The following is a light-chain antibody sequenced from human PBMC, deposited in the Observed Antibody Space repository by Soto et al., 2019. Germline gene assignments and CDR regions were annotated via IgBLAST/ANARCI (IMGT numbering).Light chain of an antibody. CDR1: QTVRNN. CDR2: GAP. Sequence: EFVLTQSPGTLSLSPGERVTLSCRASQTVRNNYLAWYQKQPGQAPRLLFYGAPTRATGIPARFSGSGSGTEFTLTISSLHSEDFAVYYCQQYNNWPPLTFGQGTRLEIK. V-gene: IGKV3-15*01. CDR3: QQYNNWPPLT. J-gene: IGKJ5*01.